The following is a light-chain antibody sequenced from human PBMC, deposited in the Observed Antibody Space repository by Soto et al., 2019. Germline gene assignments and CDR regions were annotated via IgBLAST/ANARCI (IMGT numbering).Light chain of an antibody. CDR3: QQYGSSGVT. CDR1: QSISDT. V-gene: IGKV3-20*01. CDR2: GAS. J-gene: IGKJ3*01. Sequence: EIVMTQSPATLSVSPGGRATLSCRASQSISDTLAWYQQKPGQAPRLLIHGASTRAPGIADRFSGSGSGTDFTLTISRLEPEDFAVYYSQQYGSSGVTFGTGTRWIS.